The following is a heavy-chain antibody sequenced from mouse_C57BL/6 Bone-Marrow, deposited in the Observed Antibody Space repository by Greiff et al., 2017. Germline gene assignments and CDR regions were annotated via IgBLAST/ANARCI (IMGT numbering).Heavy chain of an antibody. J-gene: IGHJ2*01. CDR2: IYPGDGDT. CDR1: GYAFSSSW. CDR3: AKGGY. Sequence: VQLQQSGPELVKPGASVKISCKASGYAFSSSWMNWVKQRPGKGLEWLGRIYPGDGDTNYNGKFTGKATLSADKSSSPPYLQLSSLTSEDSAVYFCAKGGYWGQGTTLTVSS. V-gene: IGHV1-82*01.